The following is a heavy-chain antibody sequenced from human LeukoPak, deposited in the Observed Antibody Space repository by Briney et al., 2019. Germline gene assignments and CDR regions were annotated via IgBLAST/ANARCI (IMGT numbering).Heavy chain of an antibody. CDR3: ARGSYCSSTSCYSSYHYYYMDV. Sequence: ASETLSLTCAVYGGSFSGYYWSWIRQPPGKGLEWIGEINHSGSTNYNPSLKSRVTISVDTSKNQFSLKLSSVTAADTAVYYCARGSYCSSTSCYSSYHYYYMDVWGKGTTVTVSS. CDR1: GGSFSGYY. CDR2: INHSGST. J-gene: IGHJ6*03. V-gene: IGHV4-34*01. D-gene: IGHD2-2*01.